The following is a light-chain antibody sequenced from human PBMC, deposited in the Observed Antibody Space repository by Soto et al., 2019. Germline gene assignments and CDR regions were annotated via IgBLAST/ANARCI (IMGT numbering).Light chain of an antibody. V-gene: IGLV1-44*01. CDR1: SSNIGSNT. CDR3: AAWDDSLNEYV. CDR2: GNN. J-gene: IGLJ1*01. Sequence: QSVLTQPPSASATPGQRVTISCSGSSSNIGSNTVNWYQHLPGTAPKLLTHGNNHRPSGVPDRFSGSKSGTSASLAISGLQPEDEADYCCAAWDDSLNEYVFGDGTKVTVL.